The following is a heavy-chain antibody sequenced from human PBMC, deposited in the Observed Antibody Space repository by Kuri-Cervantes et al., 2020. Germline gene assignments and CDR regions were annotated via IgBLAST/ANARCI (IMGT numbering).Heavy chain of an antibody. V-gene: IGHV4-38-2*01. CDR3: ARGGRDYVWGSYRQYWYFDL. J-gene: IGHJ2*01. CDR2: MCHSGST. Sequence: SETLSLTCAVCGYSISSGYYWDWIRQPPGKGLEWIGSMCHSGSTNYNPSLKSRVTISVDTSKNQFSLKLSSVTAADTAVYYCARGGRDYVWGSYRQYWYFDLWGRGTLVTVSS. D-gene: IGHD3-16*02. CDR1: GYSISSGYY.